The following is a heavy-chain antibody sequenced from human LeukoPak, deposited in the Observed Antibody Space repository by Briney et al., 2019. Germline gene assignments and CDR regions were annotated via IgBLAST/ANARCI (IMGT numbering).Heavy chain of an antibody. CDR2: ISSSGSTT. V-gene: IGHV3-48*03. D-gene: IGHD6-13*01. J-gene: IGHJ6*02. CDR1: GFTFSSYE. CDR3: ARDFRRSIAAAGTGMDV. Sequence: PGGSLRLSCAASGFTFSSYEMNWVRQAPGKGLEWVSYISSSGSTTYYADSVKGRFTISRDNAKNSLYLQMNSLRAEDTAVYYCARDFRRSIAAAGTGMDVWGQGTTVTVSS.